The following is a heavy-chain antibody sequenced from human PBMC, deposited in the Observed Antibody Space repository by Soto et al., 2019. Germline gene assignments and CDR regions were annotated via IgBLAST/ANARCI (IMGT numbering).Heavy chain of an antibody. D-gene: IGHD1-26*01. CDR1: GYTFTSYG. V-gene: IGHV1-18*01. J-gene: IGHJ6*02. Sequence: EASVKVSCKACGYTFTSYGISWVRQAPGQGLEWMGWISAYNGNTNYAQKLQGRVTMTTDTSTSTAYMELRSLRSDDTAVYYCAREVFLEWELLTYGMDVWGQGTTVTVSS. CDR2: ISAYNGNT. CDR3: AREVFLEWELLTYGMDV.